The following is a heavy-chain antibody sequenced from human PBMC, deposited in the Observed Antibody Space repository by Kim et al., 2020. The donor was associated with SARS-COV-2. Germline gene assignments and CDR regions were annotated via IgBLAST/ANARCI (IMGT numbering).Heavy chain of an antibody. V-gene: IGHV3-7*01. CDR2: IKQDGSEK. CDR1: GFTFSSYW. D-gene: IGHD1-26*01. CDR3: ATDRKVGAIDY. J-gene: IGHJ4*02. Sequence: GGSLRLSCAASGFTFSSYWMSWVRQAPGKGLEWVANIKQDGSEKYYVDSVKGRFTISRDNAKNSLYLQMNSLRAEDTAVYYCATDRKVGAIDYWGQGTLVTVSS.